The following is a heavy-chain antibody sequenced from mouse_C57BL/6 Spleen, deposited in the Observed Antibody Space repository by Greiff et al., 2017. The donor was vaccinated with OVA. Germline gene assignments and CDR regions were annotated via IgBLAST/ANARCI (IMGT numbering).Heavy chain of an antibody. D-gene: IGHD2-4*01. CDR2: ISSGGSYT. CDR1: GFTFSSYG. CDR3: ARFYYDYDDWFAY. Sequence: EVKLEESGGDLVKPGGSLKLSCAASGFTFSSYGMSWVRQTPDKRLEWVATISSGGSYTYYPDSVKGRFTISRDNAKNTLYLQMSSLKSEDTAMYYCARFYYDYDDWFAYWGQGTLVTVSA. V-gene: IGHV5-6*02. J-gene: IGHJ3*01.